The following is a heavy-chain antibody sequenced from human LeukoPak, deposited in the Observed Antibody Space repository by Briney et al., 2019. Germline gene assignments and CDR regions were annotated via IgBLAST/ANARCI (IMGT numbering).Heavy chain of an antibody. CDR2: IYYSGST. Sequence: SETLSLTCTVSGGSISSSSYYWGWIRQPPGKGLEWIGSIYYSGSTYYNPSLKSRVTISVDTFKNQFSLKLSSVTAADTAVYYCASISLWFGELFGYFDYWGQGTLVTVSS. J-gene: IGHJ4*02. CDR1: GGSISSSSYY. CDR3: ASISLWFGELFGYFDY. V-gene: IGHV4-39*01. D-gene: IGHD3-10*01.